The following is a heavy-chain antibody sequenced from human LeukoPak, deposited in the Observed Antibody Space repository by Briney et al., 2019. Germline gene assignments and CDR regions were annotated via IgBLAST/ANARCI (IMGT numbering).Heavy chain of an antibody. Sequence: ASVKVSCKASGYTFNTYDINWVRQATGQGLEWMGWISAYNGNTNYAQKLQGRVTMTTDTSTSTAYMELRSLRSDDTAVYYCARRLRYYYGMDVWGQGTTVTVSS. J-gene: IGHJ6*02. D-gene: IGHD6-25*01. CDR3: ARRLRYYYGMDV. V-gene: IGHV1-18*01. CDR2: ISAYNGNT. CDR1: GYTFNTYD.